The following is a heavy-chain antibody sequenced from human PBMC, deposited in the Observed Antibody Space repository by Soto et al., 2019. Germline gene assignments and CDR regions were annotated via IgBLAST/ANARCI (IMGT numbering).Heavy chain of an antibody. Sequence: AETLSLTCTVSGGSISSYYWSWIRQPPGKGLEWIGYIYYSGSTNYNPSLKSRVTISVDTSKNQFSLKLSSVTAADTAVYYCARSGYCSGGSCYRDQIDYWGQGTLVTVSS. CDR1: GGSISSYY. CDR3: ARSGYCSGGSCYRDQIDY. J-gene: IGHJ4*02. CDR2: IYYSGST. D-gene: IGHD2-15*01. V-gene: IGHV4-59*01.